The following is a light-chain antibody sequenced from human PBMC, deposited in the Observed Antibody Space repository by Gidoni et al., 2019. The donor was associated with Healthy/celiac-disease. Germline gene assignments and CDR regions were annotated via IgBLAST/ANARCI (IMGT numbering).Light chain of an antibody. Sequence: EIVMTQSPATLSLSPGERATLSCRASQSVSSNYLSWYQQKPGQAPRLLISGASTRAAGIPARFSGSGSGTDFTLTISSLEPEDFAVYYCQQDYNYSWTFGQGTKVEIK. CDR2: GAS. V-gene: IGKV3D-7*01. CDR1: QSVSSNY. CDR3: QQDYNYSWT. J-gene: IGKJ1*01.